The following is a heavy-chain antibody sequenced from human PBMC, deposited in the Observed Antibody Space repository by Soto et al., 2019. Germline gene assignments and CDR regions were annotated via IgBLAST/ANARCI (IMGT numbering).Heavy chain of an antibody. CDR1: GYTFSSYY. CDR2: INPSGDST. CDR3: ARDWEFGY. J-gene: IGHJ4*02. D-gene: IGHD1-26*01. V-gene: IGHV1-46*01. Sequence: QVQLVQSGAEVKKPGASVKVSCKASGYTFSSYYMHWVRQAPGLGLEWMAVINPSGDSTTYAQKFQGRVTMTRDTSTSTLFMELSSLRSEDTAVYFCARDWEFGYWGQGTLVTVSS.